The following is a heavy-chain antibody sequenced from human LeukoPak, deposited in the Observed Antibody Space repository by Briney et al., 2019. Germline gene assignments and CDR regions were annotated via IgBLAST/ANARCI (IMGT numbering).Heavy chain of an antibody. D-gene: IGHD3-10*01. CDR3: AKDRVFELWFEEASPYYFDY. CDR2: ISYDGSNK. V-gene: IGHV3-30*18. CDR1: GFTFSSYG. Sequence: GGSLRLSCAASGFTFSSYGMHWVRQAPGKGLEWVAVISYDGSNKYYADSVKGRFTISRDISKNTLYLQMNSLRAKDTAVYYCAKDRVFELWFEEASPYYFDYWGQGTLVTVSS. J-gene: IGHJ4*02.